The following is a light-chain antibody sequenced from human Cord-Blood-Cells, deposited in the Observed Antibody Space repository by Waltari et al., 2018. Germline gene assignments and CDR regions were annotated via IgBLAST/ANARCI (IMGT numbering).Light chain of an antibody. CDR3: QQYDNLPFT. V-gene: IGKV1-33*01. Sequence: DIQMTQSPSSLSASVGDRVTITCQASQDISNYLNWYQQKPGKAPKLLIYDASNLETGVPSRCSGSGSGTDFTFTISSLQPEDIATYYCQQYDNLPFTCGPGTKVDIK. CDR2: DAS. J-gene: IGKJ3*01. CDR1: QDISNY.